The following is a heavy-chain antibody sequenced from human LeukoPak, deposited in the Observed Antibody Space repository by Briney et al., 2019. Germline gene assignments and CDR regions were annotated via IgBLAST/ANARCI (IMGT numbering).Heavy chain of an antibody. CDR1: GGSFSDYY. CDR3: ARLPPVPAANYYSYVDF. CDR2: INQSVGT. Sequence: KTSETLSLTCVVSGGSFSDYYWTWIRQSPGKGLEWIGEINQSVGTKYNPSLKSRVTISIDTSKNHFSLTLSSVTAADTAVYYCARLPPVPAANYYSYVDFWGKGTTVTVSS. V-gene: IGHV4-34*01. J-gene: IGHJ6*03. D-gene: IGHD2-2*01.